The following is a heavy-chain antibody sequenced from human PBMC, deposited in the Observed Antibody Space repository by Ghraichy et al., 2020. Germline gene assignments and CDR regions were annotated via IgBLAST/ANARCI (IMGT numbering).Heavy chain of an antibody. J-gene: IGHJ3*02. V-gene: IGHV1-24*01. CDR3: ATHYYDSSDRGIDAFDI. CDR1: GYTLTELS. Sequence: ASVKVSCKVSGYTLTELSMHWVRQAPGKGLEWMGGFDPEDGETIYAQKFQGRVTMTEDTSTDTAYMELSSLRSEDTAVYYCATHYYDSSDRGIDAFDIWGQGTMVTVSS. D-gene: IGHD3-22*01. CDR2: FDPEDGET.